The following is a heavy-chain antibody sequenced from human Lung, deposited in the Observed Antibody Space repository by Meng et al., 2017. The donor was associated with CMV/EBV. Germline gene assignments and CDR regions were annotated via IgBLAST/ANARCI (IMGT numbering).Heavy chain of an antibody. Sequence: SCAASGFSFSGYVLNWVRQAPGKGLEWVSSISNSGSNIYYADTVKGQFTISRDNAKNSLFLQNNSLKDDDTAVYFCARSWYGLDDWGQGTLVTVSS. CDR1: GFSFSGYV. CDR3: ARSWYGLDD. V-gene: IGHV3-21*01. D-gene: IGHD2-15*01. CDR2: ISNSGSNI. J-gene: IGHJ4*02.